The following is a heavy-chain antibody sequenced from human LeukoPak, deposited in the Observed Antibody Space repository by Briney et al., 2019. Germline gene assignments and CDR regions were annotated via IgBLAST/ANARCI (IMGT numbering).Heavy chain of an antibody. D-gene: IGHD6-13*01. Sequence: GGSLRLSCATSAFTFSRHGFYWVRQAPGKGLEWVAVIWYDGSKKYYADSVKGRSTISRDNSKNTLYLEMNGLRAEDTAVYYCARDVSYNSLDYWGQGTLVTVSS. CDR2: IWYDGSKK. CDR3: ARDVSYNSLDY. V-gene: IGHV3-33*07. CDR1: AFTFSRHG. J-gene: IGHJ4*02.